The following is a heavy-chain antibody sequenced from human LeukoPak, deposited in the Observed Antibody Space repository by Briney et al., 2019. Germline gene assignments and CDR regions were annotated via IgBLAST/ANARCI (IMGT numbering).Heavy chain of an antibody. CDR1: GFTFSSYA. J-gene: IGHJ4*02. CDR2: ISGSGGST. V-gene: IGHV3-23*01. Sequence: GGSLRLSCAASGFTFSSYAMSWVRQAPGKGLEWVSAISGSGGSTYYADSVKGRFTISRDNSKNTLYLQMNSLRAEDTAVYYCAKGPGTGRYFDWSDPVWYWGQGTLVTVSS. D-gene: IGHD3-9*01. CDR3: AKGPGTGRYFDWSDPVWY.